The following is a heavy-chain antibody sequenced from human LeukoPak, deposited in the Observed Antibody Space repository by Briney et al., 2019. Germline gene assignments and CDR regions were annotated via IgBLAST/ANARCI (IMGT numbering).Heavy chain of an antibody. Sequence: ASVKVSCKASGYTFTGYYMHWVRQAPGQGLEWMGWINPNSGGTNYAQKFQGRVTMTRDTSISTAYMELSRLRSDDTAVYYCARARKLLWFRELGPNWFDPWGQRTLVTVSS. CDR1: GYTFTGYY. CDR2: INPNSGGT. D-gene: IGHD3-10*01. V-gene: IGHV1-2*02. CDR3: ARARKLLWFRELGPNWFDP. J-gene: IGHJ5*02.